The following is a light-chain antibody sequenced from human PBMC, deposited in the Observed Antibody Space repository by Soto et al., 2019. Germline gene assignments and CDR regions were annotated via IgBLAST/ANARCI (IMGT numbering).Light chain of an antibody. CDR1: QSVSSY. J-gene: IGKJ4*01. CDR3: QQRSNWPT. V-gene: IGKV3-11*01. CDR2: DTS. Sequence: EIVLTQSPATLSLSPGERATLSCRASQSVSSYLAWYHQKPGQPARLLIYDTSNRATGIPARFSGSGSCTDFTLTISLLAPEDFAVYYCQQRSNWPTFGGGTKVEIK.